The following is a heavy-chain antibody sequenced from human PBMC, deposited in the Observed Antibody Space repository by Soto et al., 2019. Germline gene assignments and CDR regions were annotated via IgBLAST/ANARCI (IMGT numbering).Heavy chain of an antibody. D-gene: IGHD3-10*01. Sequence: QVQLQESGPGLVKPSQTLSLTCTVSGGSISSGGYYWSWIRQHPGKGLEWIGYIYYSGSTYYNPSLKSRVTISVDTSKNQFSLKLSSVTAADTAVYYCARVPSMKWFGELLGRFDPWGQGTLVTVSS. CDR3: ARVPSMKWFGELLGRFDP. J-gene: IGHJ5*02. V-gene: IGHV4-31*03. CDR2: IYYSGST. CDR1: GGSISSGGYY.